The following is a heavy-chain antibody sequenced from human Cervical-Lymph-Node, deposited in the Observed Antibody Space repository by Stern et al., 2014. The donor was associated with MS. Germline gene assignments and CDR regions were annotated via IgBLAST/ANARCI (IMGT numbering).Heavy chain of an antibody. V-gene: IGHV3-21*06. CDR1: GFSFSHYP. CDR3: ARDAYNSHDGSGYYAYDY. D-gene: IGHD3-22*01. Sequence: EVQLVQSGGGLVKPGGSLTLSCAASGFSFSHYPMHWVRQAPGKGLEWVSSITSRTSSKSYADSLKGRFTISRDNAKNSLFLQMNSLRAEDTAVYYCARDAYNSHDGSGYYAYDYWGQGTLVTVSS. CDR2: ITSRTSSK. J-gene: IGHJ4*02.